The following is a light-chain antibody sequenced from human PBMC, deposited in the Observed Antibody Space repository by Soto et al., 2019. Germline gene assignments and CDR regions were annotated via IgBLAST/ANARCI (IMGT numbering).Light chain of an antibody. Sequence: SYELAQPPSVSVAPGQTARITCGVNDIARKTVHWYQQKPGQAPVLVVYDDDERPSGIPERFSGSNSGNTATLTISRVEAGDEADYYCQVWDISSDHHVFGTGTKVTLL. V-gene: IGLV3-21*02. CDR2: DDD. CDR3: QVWDISSDHHV. J-gene: IGLJ1*01. CDR1: DIARKT.